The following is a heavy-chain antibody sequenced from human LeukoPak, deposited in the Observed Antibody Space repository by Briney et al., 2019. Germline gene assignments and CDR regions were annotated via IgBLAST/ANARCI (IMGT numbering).Heavy chain of an antibody. Sequence: PSETLSLTCTVSGGSISSGDYYWSWIRQPPGKGLEWIGYIYYSGSTYYNPSLKSRVTISVDTSKNQFSLKLSSVTAADTAVYYCARAPIVVVPAALDYWGQGTLVTVSS. D-gene: IGHD2-2*01. CDR3: ARAPIVVVPAALDY. CDR2: IYYSGST. CDR1: GGSISSGDYY. J-gene: IGHJ4*02. V-gene: IGHV4-30-4*08.